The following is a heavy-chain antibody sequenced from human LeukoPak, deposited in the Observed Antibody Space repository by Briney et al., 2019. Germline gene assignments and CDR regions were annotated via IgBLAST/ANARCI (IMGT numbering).Heavy chain of an antibody. D-gene: IGHD1-7*01. V-gene: IGHV3-7*01. CDR1: GFTFSSYW. CDR3: AREQLELPQNTYCYYYYMDV. Sequence: GGSLRLSCAASGFTFSSYWMSWVRQAPGKGLEWVANIKQDGSEKYYVDSVKGRFTISRDNAKNSLYLQMNSLRAEDTAVYYCAREQLELPQNTYCYYYYMDVWGKGTTVTVSS. CDR2: IKQDGSEK. J-gene: IGHJ6*03.